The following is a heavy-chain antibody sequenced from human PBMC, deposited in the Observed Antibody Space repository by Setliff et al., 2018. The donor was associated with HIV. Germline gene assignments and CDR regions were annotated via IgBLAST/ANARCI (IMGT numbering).Heavy chain of an antibody. J-gene: IGHJ4*02. V-gene: IGHV1-8*02. CDR2: MNPNSGNT. CDR1: GYTFTNYD. D-gene: IGHD3-3*01. Sequence: ASVKVSCKASGYTFTNYDINWVRQATGQGLEWMGWMNPNSGNTGYAQKFQGRVSMTRDTSIGTAYMQLSGLRSEDTAVYYCARGTRYNFWNIYYIPHEDFDYWGQGTLVTVSS. CDR3: ARGTRYNFWNIYYIPHEDFDY.